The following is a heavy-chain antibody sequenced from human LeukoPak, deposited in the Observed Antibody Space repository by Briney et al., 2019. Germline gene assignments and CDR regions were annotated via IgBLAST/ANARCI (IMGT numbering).Heavy chain of an antibody. Sequence: GGSLRLSCAASGFTFSSYAMSWVRQAPGKGLEWVSFISTSSSYIYYADSVKGRFTISRDNAKNTLYLQMNSLRAEDTAVYYCSRDRHCIGSTCYGLWGQGTRVTVSS. CDR2: ISTSSSYI. J-gene: IGHJ4*02. CDR3: SRDRHCIGSTCYGL. V-gene: IGHV3-21*01. CDR1: GFTFSSYA. D-gene: IGHD2-2*01.